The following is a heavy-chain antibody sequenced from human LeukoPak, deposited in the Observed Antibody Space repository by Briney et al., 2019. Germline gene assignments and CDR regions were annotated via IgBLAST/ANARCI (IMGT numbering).Heavy chain of an antibody. CDR3: TRVGYIDEGIDY. V-gene: IGHV3-48*01. CDR1: GFTFNTYT. CDR2: ISGSSGII. D-gene: IGHD5-24*01. Sequence: GGSLRLSCAASGFTFNTYTMNWVRQAPGKGLEWVSYISGSSGIIDYADSVRGRFTISRDNAKNSLYLQMNSLRAEDTAIYYCTRVGYIDEGIDYWGQGTLVTVSS. J-gene: IGHJ4*02.